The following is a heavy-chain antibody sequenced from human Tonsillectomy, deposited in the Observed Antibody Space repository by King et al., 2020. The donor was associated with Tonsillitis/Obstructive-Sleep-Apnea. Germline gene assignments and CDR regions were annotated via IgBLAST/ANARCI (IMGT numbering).Heavy chain of an antibody. CDR2: ISAGGGII. CDR1: GFTCDDYS. V-gene: IGHV3-48*02. CDR3: VRDMGSSYYRRFDP. D-gene: IGHD1-26*01. J-gene: IGHJ5*02. Sequence: VQLVESGGGLVQPGGSLRLSCAASGFTCDDYSMNWVRQTPGKGLEWLSYISAGGGIICYADSVRGRFTISRDNAKNSLYLQMYSLRDDDTAFYYCVRDMGSSYYRRFDPWGQGTLVTVSS.